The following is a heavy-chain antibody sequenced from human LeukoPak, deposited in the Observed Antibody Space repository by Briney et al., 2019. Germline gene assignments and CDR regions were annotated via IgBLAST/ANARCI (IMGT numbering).Heavy chain of an antibody. D-gene: IGHD1-7*01. Sequence: SETLSLTCNVSGVSISSYYWSWIRLPAGKGLEWIGRIYSNGITNYNPSLKSRVTMSVDTSKKEFSLKLSSVTAADTAVYYCARGAKLRVRNWFDPWGQGTLVTVSS. CDR2: IYSNGIT. CDR1: GVSISSYY. V-gene: IGHV4-4*07. J-gene: IGHJ5*02. CDR3: ARGAKLRVRNWFDP.